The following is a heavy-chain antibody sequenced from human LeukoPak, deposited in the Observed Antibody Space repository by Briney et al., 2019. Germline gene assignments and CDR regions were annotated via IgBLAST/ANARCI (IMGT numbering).Heavy chain of an antibody. D-gene: IGHD1-26*01. J-gene: IGHJ6*02. V-gene: IGHV3-30*04. CDR1: GFTFSSYA. CDR2: ISYDGSNK. Sequence: GRSLRLSCAASGFTFSSYAMHWVRQAPGKGLEWVAVISYDGSNKYYADSVKGRFTISRDNSKNTLYLQMNSLRAEDTAVYYCATDSEYSGSYNGMDVWGQGTTVTVSS. CDR3: ATDSEYSGSYNGMDV.